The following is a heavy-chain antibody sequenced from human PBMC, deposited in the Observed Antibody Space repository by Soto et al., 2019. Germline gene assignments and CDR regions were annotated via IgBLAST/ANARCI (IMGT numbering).Heavy chain of an antibody. J-gene: IGHJ5*02. V-gene: IGHV1-8*02. CDR1: GYTFTSYA. D-gene: IGHD2-2*01. Sequence: QVQLVQSGAEVKKPGDSVKVSCQASGYTFTSYAINWVRQAPGQGLEWMGWMNANSGNKGYAGKFEDRVTMTRDISISTAYMELTGLTSEDTSVYYWARGSSSRWDSWFDPWGQGTRVTVAS. CDR2: MNANSGNK. CDR3: ARGSSSRWDSWFDP.